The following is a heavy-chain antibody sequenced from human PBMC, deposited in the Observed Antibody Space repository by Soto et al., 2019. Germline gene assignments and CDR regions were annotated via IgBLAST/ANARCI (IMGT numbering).Heavy chain of an antibody. J-gene: IGHJ2*01. CDR1: GFTLSRYE. CDR3: ARGGSGSYFWYFDL. Sequence: GGSLRLSCAASGFTLSRYEMNWVHQAPGKGLEWVSYISSSSSTLYYADSVKGRFTISRDNAKNSLYLQMNSLRAEDTAVYYCARGGSGSYFWYFDLWGRGTLVTVSS. D-gene: IGHD1-26*01. V-gene: IGHV3-48*03. CDR2: ISSSSSTL.